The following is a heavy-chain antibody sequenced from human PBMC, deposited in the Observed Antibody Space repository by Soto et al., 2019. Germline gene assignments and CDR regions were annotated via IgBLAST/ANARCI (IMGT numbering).Heavy chain of an antibody. CDR1: GGSVSRVSTF. Sequence: SETLSLTCPVSGGSVSRVSTFWSWIRQPPGKGLEWIGYIYYSGPTRYNPSLESRVTISIDSSKNQVYLNLTSVTAADTAVYYCARGYSHYDHWGRGTLVTVSS. D-gene: IGHD4-4*01. V-gene: IGHV4-61*01. CDR2: IYYSGPT. CDR3: ARGYSHYDH. J-gene: IGHJ5*02.